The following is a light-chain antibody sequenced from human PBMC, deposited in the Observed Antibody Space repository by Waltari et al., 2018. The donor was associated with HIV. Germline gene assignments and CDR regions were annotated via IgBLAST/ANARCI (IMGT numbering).Light chain of an antibody. CDR1: SSNIGAGYD. V-gene: IGLV1-40*01. Sequence: QSVLTQPPSVSGAPGQRVTISCTGSSSNIGAGYDVPWYQEVPGTAPKLLIYGNNNRPAGVPARFSASKSGASPSLAITGLQAEDEADYYCQSYDSSLTGSVFGGGTKLTVL. CDR3: QSYDSSLTGSV. J-gene: IGLJ2*01. CDR2: GNN.